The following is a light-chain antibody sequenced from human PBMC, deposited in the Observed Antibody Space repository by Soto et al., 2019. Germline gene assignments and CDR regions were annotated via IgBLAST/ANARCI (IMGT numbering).Light chain of an antibody. CDR2: GAS. CDR1: QSVSSTY. CDR3: HQYGGSPWT. Sequence: EIVLTQSPGTLSLSPGERATLSCRASQSVSSTYLAWYQQKPGQAPRLLIYGASSRATGIPDRFSGSGSGTDFTLTISRLEPEDFAVYYCHQYGGSPWTCGQGTKGDIK. J-gene: IGKJ1*01. V-gene: IGKV3-20*01.